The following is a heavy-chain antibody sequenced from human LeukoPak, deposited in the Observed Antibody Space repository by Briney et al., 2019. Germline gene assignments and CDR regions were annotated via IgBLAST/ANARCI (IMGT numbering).Heavy chain of an antibody. CDR3: ARQGAAPGYSYHYGMDV. D-gene: IGHD6-13*01. J-gene: IGHJ6*02. V-gene: IGHV5-51*01. CDR2: IYPGDSDT. CDR1: GYSFTSYW. Sequence: SGESLKISCKGSGYSFTSYWIGWVRQMPGKGLEWMGIIYPGDSDTRYSPSFQGQVTISADKSISTAYLQWSSLKASDTAMYYCARQGAAPGYSYHYGMDVWGQGTTVAVSS.